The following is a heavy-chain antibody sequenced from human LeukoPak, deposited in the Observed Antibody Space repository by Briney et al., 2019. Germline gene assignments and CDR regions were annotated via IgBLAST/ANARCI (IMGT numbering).Heavy chain of an antibody. J-gene: IGHJ4*02. D-gene: IGHD3-10*01. V-gene: IGHV3-21*01. CDR3: ARDSPRIWFGELDFDY. CDR1: GFTFSSYS. CDR2: ISSSSSYI. Sequence: GGSLRLSCAASGFTFSSYSMNWVRQAPGKGLEWVSSISSSSSYIYYADSVKGRFTISRDNAKNSLYLQMNSLRAEDTAVYYCARDSPRIWFGELDFDYWGQGTLVTVSS.